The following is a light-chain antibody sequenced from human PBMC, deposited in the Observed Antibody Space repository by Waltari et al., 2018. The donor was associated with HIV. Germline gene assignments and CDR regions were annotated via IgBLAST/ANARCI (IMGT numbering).Light chain of an antibody. CDR3: QQYKGYPLT. Sequence: DIQMTQSPSSLSASVGDRVTITCRASHDISNYLAWFQQRPGEAPKSLIYAASTLQSGVPSKFRGSGSETYFTFTINSLQSEDSATYYCQQYKGYPLTFGQGTRLEIK. J-gene: IGKJ5*01. CDR2: AAS. CDR1: HDISNY. V-gene: IGKV1-16*02.